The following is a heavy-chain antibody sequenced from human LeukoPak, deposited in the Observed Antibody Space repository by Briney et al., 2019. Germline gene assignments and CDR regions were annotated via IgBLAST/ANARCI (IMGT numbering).Heavy chain of an antibody. CDR3: ARHPSYGLGSYGYVDY. CDR2: IYYSGST. J-gene: IGHJ4*02. CDR1: GGSISSYY. Sequence: SETLSLTCTVSGGSISSYYWSWIRQPPGKGLEWIGYIYYSGSTNYNPSLKSRVTISVDTSKNQFSLKLSSVTAADTAVYYCARHPSYGLGSYGYVDYWGQGTLVTVSS. V-gene: IGHV4-59*08. D-gene: IGHD3-10*01.